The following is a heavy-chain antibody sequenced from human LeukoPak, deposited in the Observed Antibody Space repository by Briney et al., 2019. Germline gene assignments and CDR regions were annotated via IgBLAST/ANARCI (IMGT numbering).Heavy chain of an antibody. V-gene: IGHV4-61*02. CDR3: ARVRRGHFDF. CDR2: SYYTGST. J-gene: IGHJ4*02. Sequence: SETLSLTCAVSGDSMASSGYSWSWIRQPAGKGLEWIGRSYYTGSTNYNPSLSSRATISVDTSKKLFFLKLTSVTASDTAVYYCARVRRGHFDFWGQGTLVTVSS. CDR1: GDSMASSGYS. D-gene: IGHD5-24*01.